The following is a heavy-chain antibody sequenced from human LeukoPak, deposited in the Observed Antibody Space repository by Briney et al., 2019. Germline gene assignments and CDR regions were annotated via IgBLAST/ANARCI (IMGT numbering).Heavy chain of an antibody. CDR2: IWYDGSNK. V-gene: IGHV3-33*06. CDR3: AKLNRIVVPAATVDY. J-gene: IGHJ4*02. D-gene: IGHD2-2*01. Sequence: GRSLRLSCAASGFTFSSYGMHWVRQAPGKGLEWVAVIWYDGSNKYYADSVKGRFTISRDNSKNTLYLQMNSLRAEDTAVYYCAKLNRIVVPAATVDYWGQGTLVTVSS. CDR1: GFTFSSYG.